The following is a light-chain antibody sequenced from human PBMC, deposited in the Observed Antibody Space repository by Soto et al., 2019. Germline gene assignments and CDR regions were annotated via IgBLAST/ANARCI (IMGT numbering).Light chain of an antibody. CDR1: QSVSSY. V-gene: IGKV3-11*01. CDR2: DAS. Sequence: EIVLTQSPATLSLSPGERATLSCRASQSVSSYLAWYQQKPGQAPRLLIYDASNRATDIPARFSGSGSGTDFTLTISSLEPEEFAFDYCQQRSNSPLTFGGGTKVEIK. CDR3: QQRSNSPLT. J-gene: IGKJ4*01.